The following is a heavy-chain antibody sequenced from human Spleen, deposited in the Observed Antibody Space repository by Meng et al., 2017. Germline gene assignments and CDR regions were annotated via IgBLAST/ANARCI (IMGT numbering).Heavy chain of an antibody. CDR3: AHDSVGARGFEY. D-gene: IGHD1-26*01. CDR2: VYWDDTK. J-gene: IGHJ4*02. Sequence: QITLKESGPTLVKPTQTLTLTCTFSGFSLSTSGVGVAWIRPSPGKALECLALVYWDDTKRYSPYLRGRLTVTKDTSKNLVFLTMTNMDPVDTATYYCAHDSVGARGFEYWGQGALVTVSS. V-gene: IGHV2-5*02. CDR1: GFSLSTSGVG.